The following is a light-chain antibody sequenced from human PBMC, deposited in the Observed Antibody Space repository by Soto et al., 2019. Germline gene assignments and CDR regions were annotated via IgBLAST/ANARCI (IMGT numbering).Light chain of an antibody. V-gene: IGLV4-69*01. J-gene: IGLJ2*01. CDR1: SWQSNYA. Sequence: QSVLTQSPSTSASLGASVKLTCTLSSWQSNYAIAWHQQQSEKGPRYLMKLNSDGSHSKGDGIPDRFSGSSSGAERYLTISSLQSEDEADYYCQTWGSGIVVFGGGTKLTVL. CDR3: QTWGSGIVV. CDR2: LNSDGSH.